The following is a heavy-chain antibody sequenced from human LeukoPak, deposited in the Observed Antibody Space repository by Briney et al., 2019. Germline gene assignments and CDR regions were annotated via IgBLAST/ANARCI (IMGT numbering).Heavy chain of an antibody. D-gene: IGHD1-20*01. CDR3: AKSNWNDDVWDFDY. J-gene: IGHJ4*02. V-gene: IGHV3-15*07. CDR1: GFNFNNAW. Sequence: PGGSLRLSCTTSGFNFNNAWMNWVRQAPGKGLEWVGRIKSRTDGGTTVYSAPVKGRFTISRDDSKSTLYLQMNSLRAEDTAVYYCAKSNWNDDVWDFDYWGQGTLVTVSS. CDR2: IKSRTDGGTT.